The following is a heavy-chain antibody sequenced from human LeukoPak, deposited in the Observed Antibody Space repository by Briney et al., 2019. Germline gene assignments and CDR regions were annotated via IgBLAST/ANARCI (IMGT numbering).Heavy chain of an antibody. Sequence: GASVKVSCKASGGTFSSYAISWVRQAPGRGLEWMGGIIPIFGTANYAQKFQGRVTITTDESTSTAYMELSSLRAEDTAVYYCAREVPYDSSGYSQRMSFGYWGQGTLVTVSS. J-gene: IGHJ4*02. CDR1: GGTFSSYA. V-gene: IGHV1-69*05. D-gene: IGHD3-22*01. CDR2: IIPIFGTA. CDR3: AREVPYDSSGYSQRMSFGY.